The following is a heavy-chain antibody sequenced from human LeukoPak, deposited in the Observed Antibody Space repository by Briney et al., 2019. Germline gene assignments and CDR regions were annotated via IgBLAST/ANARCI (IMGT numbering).Heavy chain of an antibody. CDR2: IIPILDIA. J-gene: IGHJ4*02. CDR1: GYTFTGYY. CDR3: ARSDYGGNSYDY. V-gene: IGHV1-69*02. Sequence: SVKVSCKASGYTFTGYYMHWVRQAPGQGLEWMGRIIPILDIANYAQKFQGRVTITADKSTSTAYMELSSLRSEDTAVYYCARSDYGGNSYDYWGQGTLVTVSS. D-gene: IGHD4-23*01.